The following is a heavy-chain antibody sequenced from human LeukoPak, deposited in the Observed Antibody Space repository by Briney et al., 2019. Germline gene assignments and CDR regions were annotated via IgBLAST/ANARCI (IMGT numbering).Heavy chain of an antibody. J-gene: IGHJ4*02. Sequence: GASVKVSCKASGYTFTGYYMHWVRQAPGQGLEWMGRINPNSGGTNYAQKFQGRVTMTRDTSISTAYMELSRLRSDDTAVYYCARLVTMVRGAVDYWGQGTLVTVSS. CDR2: INPNSGGT. CDR3: ARLVTMVRGAVDY. V-gene: IGHV1-2*06. CDR1: GYTFTGYY. D-gene: IGHD3-10*01.